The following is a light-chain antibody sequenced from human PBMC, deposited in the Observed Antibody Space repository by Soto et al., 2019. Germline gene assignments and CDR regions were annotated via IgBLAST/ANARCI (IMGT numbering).Light chain of an antibody. CDR3: FSNRTSIPIGL. CDR1: SSDVGGYNY. J-gene: IGLJ3*02. Sequence: QSALTQPASVSGSPGQSTTISCTGTSSDVGGYNYVSWYQQHPGKSPKLIIYDVSGRPSGVSDRFSGSKSGNTASLTISGLQAEDEADYYCFSNRTSIPIGLFGGGTKMTVL. CDR2: DVS. V-gene: IGLV2-14*01.